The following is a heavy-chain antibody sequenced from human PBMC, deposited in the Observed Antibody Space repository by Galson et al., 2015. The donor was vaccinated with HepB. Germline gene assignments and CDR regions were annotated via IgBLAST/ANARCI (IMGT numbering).Heavy chain of an antibody. D-gene: IGHD3-10*01. Sequence: SLRLSCAASGFTFSSYWMHWVRQAPGKGLEWVAHINQDGSSKYYVDAVKGRFSISRDNAKDSVYLQLDSLRAEDTAVYYCARRIRLVRGIITKPDYYYGMDVWGQGTTVTVAS. V-gene: IGHV3-7*03. CDR1: GFTFSSYW. CDR2: INQDGSSK. CDR3: ARRIRLVRGIITKPDYYYGMDV. J-gene: IGHJ6*02.